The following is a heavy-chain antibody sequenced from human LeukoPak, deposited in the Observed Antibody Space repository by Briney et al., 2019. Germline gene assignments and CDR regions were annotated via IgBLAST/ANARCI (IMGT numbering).Heavy chain of an antibody. CDR2: ISYDGSNK. V-gene: IGHV3-30-3*01. J-gene: IGHJ4*01. D-gene: IGHD3-16*01. Sequence: GGSLRLSCAASGFTFSSYAMHWVRQAPGKGLEWVAVISYDGSNKYYADSVKGRFTISRDNSKNTLYLQMNSLRAEDTAVYYCAREWGGYFDYXXXXTXVXVSX. CDR1: GFTFSSYA. CDR3: AREWGGYFDY.